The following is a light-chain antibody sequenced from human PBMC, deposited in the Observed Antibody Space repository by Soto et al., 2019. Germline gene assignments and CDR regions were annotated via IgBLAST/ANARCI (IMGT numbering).Light chain of an antibody. Sequence: SALTQPPSVSGSPGQSVTISCSGTGSDVGSYNRVSWYQQPPGTAPKLMIYDVSNRPSGVPDRFSGSKSGNTASLTISGLQAEDEADYYCSSYVASSSTYVFGTGTKLTVL. V-gene: IGLV2-18*02. CDR3: SSYVASSSTYV. J-gene: IGLJ1*01. CDR1: GSDVGSYNR. CDR2: DVS.